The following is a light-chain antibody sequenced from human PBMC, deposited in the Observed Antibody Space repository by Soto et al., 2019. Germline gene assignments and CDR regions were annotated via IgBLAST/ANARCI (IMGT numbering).Light chain of an antibody. V-gene: IGLV4-69*02. CDR3: QTWGSGWV. Sequence: QAVLTQSPSASASLGASVKLTCTLSSGHSSYAIAWHQQQPEKGPRYLMKLNSDGSHSKGDGIPDRFSGSSSGAERYLTISSLQSDDEADYYCQTWGSGWVFGGGTQLTVL. CDR2: LNSDGSH. J-gene: IGLJ7*01. CDR1: SGHSSYA.